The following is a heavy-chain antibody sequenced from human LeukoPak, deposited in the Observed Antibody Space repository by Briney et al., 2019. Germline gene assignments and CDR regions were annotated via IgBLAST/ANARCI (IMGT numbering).Heavy chain of an antibody. V-gene: IGHV1-18*01. CDR2: ISAYNGNT. D-gene: IGHD2-2*01. Sequence: VASVKVSCKASGYTFTNYDISWVRQAPGQGLEWMGWISAYNGNTNYAQKLQDRVTMTTDTSTSTAYMELRSLRSDDTAAYYCARDFRIPAAIGDYYYYGMDVWGQGTTVTVSS. CDR1: GYTFTNYD. CDR3: ARDFRIPAAIGDYYYYGMDV. J-gene: IGHJ6*02.